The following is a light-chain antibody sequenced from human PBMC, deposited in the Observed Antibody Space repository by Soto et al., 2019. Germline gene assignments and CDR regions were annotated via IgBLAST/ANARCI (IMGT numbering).Light chain of an antibody. CDR1: SSDVGSYNL. CDR3: RSYAGSSIVV. Sequence: QSVLTQPASVSGSPGQSITISCTGTSSDVGSYNLVSWYQQHPGKAPKLMIYEVSKRPSGVSNRFSGSKSGNTASLTISGLQAEDEADYYCRSYAGSSIVVFGGGTKLTVL. J-gene: IGLJ2*01. V-gene: IGLV2-23*02. CDR2: EVS.